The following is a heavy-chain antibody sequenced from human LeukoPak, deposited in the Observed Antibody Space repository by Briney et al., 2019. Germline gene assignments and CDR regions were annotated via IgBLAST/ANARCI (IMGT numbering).Heavy chain of an antibody. J-gene: IGHJ4*02. V-gene: IGHV3-11*01. CDR1: GFTFSDYY. Sequence: AGGSLRLSCAASGFTFSDYYMSWIRQAPGKGLEWVSYISSSGSTIYYADSVKGRSTISRDNAKNSLYLQMNSLRAEDTALYYCAKALYVVTGPLDYWGQGTLVTVSS. CDR2: ISSSGSTI. CDR3: AKALYVVTGPLDY. D-gene: IGHD2-21*02.